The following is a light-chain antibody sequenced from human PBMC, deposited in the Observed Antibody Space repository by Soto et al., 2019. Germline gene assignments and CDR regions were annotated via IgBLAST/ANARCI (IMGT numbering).Light chain of an antibody. CDR3: QQSYRTPLN. J-gene: IGKJ2*01. CDR2: AAS. Sequence: DIQMTQSPSSLSASVGDRVTITCRASQSISSYLNWYQQKPGKAPKVMIYAASSLQSGVPSRFSGSGSGTDFTLTISSLQLEDFATYYFQQSYRTPLNFGQGTKLEIK. CDR1: QSISSY. V-gene: IGKV1-39*01.